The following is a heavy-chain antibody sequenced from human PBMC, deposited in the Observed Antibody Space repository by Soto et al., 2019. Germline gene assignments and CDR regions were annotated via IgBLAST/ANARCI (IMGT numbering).Heavy chain of an antibody. Sequence: QLQLQESGPGLVRPSETLSLTCSVSGGSIIGNNYYWGWIRQPPGKRLEWIGNIYYTGTTYYNPSPDSRVTMSVDASGNQCSLNLTSVTASDTAVYHCASRRVGGGNSRLDFWGPGILVTVSS. D-gene: IGHD2-21*01. CDR3: ASRRVGGGNSRLDF. V-gene: IGHV4-39*01. CDR2: IYYTGTT. J-gene: IGHJ4*02. CDR1: GGSIIGNNYY.